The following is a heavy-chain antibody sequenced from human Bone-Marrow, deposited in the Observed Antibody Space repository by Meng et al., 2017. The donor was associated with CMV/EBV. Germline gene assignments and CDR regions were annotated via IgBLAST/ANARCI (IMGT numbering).Heavy chain of an antibody. V-gene: IGHV4-39*07. CDR3: ARGPNYGSGSYYGD. CDR2: IYYSGTT. J-gene: IGHJ4*02. Sequence: SEPLSLTCSVSGGSIRSSSDYWGWIRQPPGKGLEWIGSIYYSGTTYSNPSLQRGVTISVDTSKSQSSLKLSSVTAADTGVYYCARGPNYGSGSYYGDWGQGTLVTVSS. D-gene: IGHD3-10*01. CDR1: GGSIRSSSDY.